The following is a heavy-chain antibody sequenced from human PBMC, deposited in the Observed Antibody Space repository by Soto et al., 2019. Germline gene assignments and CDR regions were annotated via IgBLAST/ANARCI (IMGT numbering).Heavy chain of an antibody. Sequence: SETLSLTCAVYGGSFSGYYWSWIRQPPGKGLEWIREINHSGSTNYNPSLKSRVTISVDTSKNQFSLKLSSVTAADTAVYYCARDQGFGCSGGSCYPHDAFDIWGQGTMVTVSS. J-gene: IGHJ3*02. CDR1: GGSFSGYY. CDR2: INHSGST. CDR3: ARDQGFGCSGGSCYPHDAFDI. V-gene: IGHV4-34*01. D-gene: IGHD2-15*01.